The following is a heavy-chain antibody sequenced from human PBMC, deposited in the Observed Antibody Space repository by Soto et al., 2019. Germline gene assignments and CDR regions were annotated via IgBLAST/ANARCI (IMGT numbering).Heavy chain of an antibody. CDR2: MSYDGTKE. CDR1: GFTFSTYG. J-gene: IGHJ4*02. Sequence: SLKVSCAGSGFTFSTYGMHWVRQAPGKGLEWVAAMSYDGTKEYYVDSVKGRFTISRDNSRNTLFLQLNSLRDEDTAVYYCAKEYGSTWIDHWGQGTLVTVSS. D-gene: IGHD6-13*01. CDR3: AKEYGSTWIDH. V-gene: IGHV3-30*18.